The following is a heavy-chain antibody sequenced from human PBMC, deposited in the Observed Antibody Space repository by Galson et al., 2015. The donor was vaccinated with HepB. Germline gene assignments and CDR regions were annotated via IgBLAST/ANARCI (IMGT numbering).Heavy chain of an antibody. D-gene: IGHD5-18*01. CDR2: ISGSGSST. J-gene: IGHJ4*02. CDR1: GFTFSNYA. V-gene: IGHV3-23*01. CDR3: AKDYETGYGFDYFHS. Sequence: SLRLSCAASGFTFSNYAMSWVRQAPGKGLEWVSAISGSGSSTYYADSVKGRFTISRDKSKNTLYLQMNSLRAEDTAAYYCAKDYETGYGFDYFHSWGQGTLVTVSS.